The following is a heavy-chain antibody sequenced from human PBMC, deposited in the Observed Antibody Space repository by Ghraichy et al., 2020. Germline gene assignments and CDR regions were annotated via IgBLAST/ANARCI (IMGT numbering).Heavy chain of an antibody. J-gene: IGHJ4*02. D-gene: IGHD2-8*01. V-gene: IGHV4-59*01. CDR1: GGSISNYI. Sequence: SETLSLTCTVSGGSISNYIWSWIRQPPGKGLEWIGYIYYSGKTNYNPSLKSRVTISVDTSKNQFSLKLSSVTAADTAVYYCARYYCTNGVCYHFDYWGQGTLVTVSS. CDR2: IYYSGKT. CDR3: ARYYCTNGVCYHFDY.